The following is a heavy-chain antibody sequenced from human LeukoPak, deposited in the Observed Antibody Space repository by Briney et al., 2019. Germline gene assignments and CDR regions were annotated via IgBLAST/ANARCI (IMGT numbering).Heavy chain of an antibody. J-gene: IGHJ3*02. Sequence: SETLSLTCAVYGGSFSGYYWSWIRQPPGKGLEWIGEINHSGSTNYNPSLKSRVTISVDTSKNQFPLKLSSVTAADTAVYYCARPPEIVGAPGAFDIWGQGTMVTVSS. D-gene: IGHD1-26*01. CDR1: GGSFSGYY. CDR2: INHSGST. V-gene: IGHV4-34*01. CDR3: ARPPEIVGAPGAFDI.